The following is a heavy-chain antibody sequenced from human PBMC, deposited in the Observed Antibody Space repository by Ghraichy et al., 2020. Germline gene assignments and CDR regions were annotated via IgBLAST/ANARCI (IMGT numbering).Heavy chain of an antibody. CDR2: IYYSGST. D-gene: IGHD6-13*01. CDR1: GGSISSYY. Sequence: SETLSLTCTVSGGSISSYYWSWIRQPPGKGLEWIGYIYYSGSTNYIPSLKSRVTISVDTSKNQFSLKLSSVTAADTAVYYCARSGAAGRYYYYYGMDVWGQGTTVTVSS. J-gene: IGHJ6*02. V-gene: IGHV4-59*01. CDR3: ARSGAAGRYYYYYGMDV.